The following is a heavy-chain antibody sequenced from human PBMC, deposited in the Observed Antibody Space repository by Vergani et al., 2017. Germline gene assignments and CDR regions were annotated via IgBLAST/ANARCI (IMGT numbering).Heavy chain of an antibody. J-gene: IGHJ4*02. D-gene: IGHD1-26*01. CDR3: AKDGMGPGYTGSYIDH. CDR2: MSGSERGT. CDR1: GFTVSSYA. V-gene: IGHV3-23*01. Sequence: EVRLLESGGGLVQPGGSLRLSCAASGFTVSSYAMSWVRQAPGKGLEWVSAMSGSERGTKYADSGKGRFTISRDNSKNTVYLKMSSLRAEDTAIYYCAKDGMGPGYTGSYIDHWGQGTLVTVSS.